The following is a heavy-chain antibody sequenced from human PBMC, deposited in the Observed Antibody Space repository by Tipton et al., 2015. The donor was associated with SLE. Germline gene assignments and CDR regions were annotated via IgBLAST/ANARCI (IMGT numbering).Heavy chain of an antibody. Sequence: SLRLSCAASGFTFSSYSINWVRQAPGKGLEWVSSISSSSSYIYYADSVKGRFTISRDNAKNSLYLQMNSLRAEDTAVYYCARDFVGSSGSLCDWGQGTLVTVSS. CDR1: GFTFSSYS. CDR2: ISSSSSYI. CDR3: ARDFVGSSGSLCD. J-gene: IGHJ4*02. D-gene: IGHD3-10*01. V-gene: IGHV3-21*01.